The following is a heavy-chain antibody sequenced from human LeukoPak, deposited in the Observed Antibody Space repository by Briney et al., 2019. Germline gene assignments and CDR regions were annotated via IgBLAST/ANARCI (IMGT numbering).Heavy chain of an antibody. D-gene: IGHD2-15*01. CDR2: ISTGSDVI. Sequence: GGSLRLSCAASGFTFSLFSISWVRQAPGKGLEWASYISTGSDVIYYADSVRGRFSISRDDASNSVSLQMNSLRADDTAVYYCARDVGYCSGGSCYRWFASWGQGTLVTVSS. CDR3: ARDVGYCSGGSCYRWFAS. J-gene: IGHJ5*01. CDR1: GFTFSLFS. V-gene: IGHV3-48*01.